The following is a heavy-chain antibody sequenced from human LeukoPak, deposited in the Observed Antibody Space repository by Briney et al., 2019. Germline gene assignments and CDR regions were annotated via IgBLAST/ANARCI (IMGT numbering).Heavy chain of an antibody. CDR2: IYYSGST. CDR3: ARATVTTYYFDY. D-gene: IGHD4-17*01. V-gene: IGHV4-31*03. J-gene: IGHJ4*02. Sequence: SETLSLTCTVSGDSISSGGYYWSWIRQHPGKGLEWIGYIYYSGSTSCYPSLESRVTISVDTSKNQFSLNLNSVTAADTAVYYCARATVTTYYFDYWGQGTLVTVSS. CDR1: GDSISSGGYY.